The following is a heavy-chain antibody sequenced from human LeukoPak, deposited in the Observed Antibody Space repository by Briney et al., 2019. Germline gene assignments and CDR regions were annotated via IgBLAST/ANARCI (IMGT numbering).Heavy chain of an antibody. J-gene: IGHJ4*02. CDR1: GGSISSSSYY. CDR3: ARRYSSSYY. D-gene: IGHD6-13*01. V-gene: IGHV4-39*01. Sequence: PSETLSLTCTVSGGSISSSSYYWGWIRLPPGKGLEWIGSIYYSGSTYYNPSLKSRVTISVDTSKNQFSLKLSSVTAADTAVYYCARRYSSSYYWGQGTLVTVSS. CDR2: IYYSGST.